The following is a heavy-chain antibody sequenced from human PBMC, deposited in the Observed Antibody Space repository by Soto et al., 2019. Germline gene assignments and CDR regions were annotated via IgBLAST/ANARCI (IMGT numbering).Heavy chain of an antibody. J-gene: IGHJ4*02. D-gene: IGHD5-18*01. V-gene: IGHV3-21*01. Sequence: GGSLRLSCAASGFTFSSYSMNWVRQAPGKGLEWVSSISSSSSYIYYADSVKGRFTISRDNAKNSLYLQMNSLRAEDTAVYYCARFGGYSYGPFDYWGQGTLVTVS. CDR3: ARFGGYSYGPFDY. CDR1: GFTFSSYS. CDR2: ISSSSSYI.